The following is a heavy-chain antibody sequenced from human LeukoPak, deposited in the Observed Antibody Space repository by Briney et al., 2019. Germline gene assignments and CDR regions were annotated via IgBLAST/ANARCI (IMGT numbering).Heavy chain of an antibody. V-gene: IGHV4-39*07. CDR2: FDHTGTT. CDR3: ARVRHGAFDI. J-gene: IGHJ3*02. Sequence: SEALSLTCTVSGGSISSSDYYWGWIRQPPGKGLEWIGSFDHTGTTYYNPSLKSRVTISVDTSKNQFSLKLSSVTAADTAVYYCARVRHGAFDIWGQGTMVTVSS. CDR1: GGSISSSDYY.